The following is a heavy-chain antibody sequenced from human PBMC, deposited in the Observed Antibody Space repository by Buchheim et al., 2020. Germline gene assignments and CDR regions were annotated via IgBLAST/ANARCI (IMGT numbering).Heavy chain of an antibody. J-gene: IGHJ4*02. D-gene: IGHD4-11*01. CDR1: GFTFSSYG. CDR2: IWYDGSNK. V-gene: IGHV3-33*01. Sequence: QVQLVESGGGVVQPGRSLRLSCAASGFTFSSYGMHWVRQAPGKGLERVAVIWYDGSNKYYADSVKGRFTISRDNSKNTLYLQMNSLRAEDTAVYYCARAMTTVTTRSLDYWGQGTL. CDR3: ARAMTTVTTRSLDY.